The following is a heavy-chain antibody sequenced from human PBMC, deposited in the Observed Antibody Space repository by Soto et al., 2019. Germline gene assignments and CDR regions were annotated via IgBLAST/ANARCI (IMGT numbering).Heavy chain of an antibody. CDR3: AADIKSTSRDY. CDR2: ISAYNGNT. V-gene: IGHV1-18*01. J-gene: IGHJ4*02. Sequence: ASVKVSCKASGYSSTTYGISWVRQAPGQGLEWMGWISAYNGNTIAAQSVQDRVTLTTDTSTGTSHMELSSLRSEDTAVYYCAADIKSTSRDYWGQGTLVTVSS. CDR1: GYSSTTYG. D-gene: IGHD6-13*01.